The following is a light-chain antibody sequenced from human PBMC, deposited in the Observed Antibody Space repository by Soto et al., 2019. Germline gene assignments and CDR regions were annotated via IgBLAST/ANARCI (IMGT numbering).Light chain of an antibody. CDR1: QSISTW. CDR3: QQYNDYSN. CDR2: DAS. V-gene: IGKV1-5*01. Sequence: DIQITQSPSTLSASVGDRVTITCRASQSISTWLAWYQQKPGKAPKLLISDASHLESGVPSRFTGSGSGTEFTLTISILQPDDSATFYWQQYNDYSNFGQGTKLEI. J-gene: IGKJ2*01.